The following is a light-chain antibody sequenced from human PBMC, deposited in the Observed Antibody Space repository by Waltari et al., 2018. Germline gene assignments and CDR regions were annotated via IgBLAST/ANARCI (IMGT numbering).Light chain of an antibody. V-gene: IGKV1-39*01. CDR3: QQSQGFPYT. J-gene: IGKJ2*01. Sequence: DIQMTQSPSSLSASVGGSVTMSCRASHNIDVFLNWYQQKPGKAPKLLFFGASSLQNGVPSRFSGSGSGTDFTLTITSLSSEDSATYYCQQSQGFPYTFGQGTKLEIK. CDR1: HNIDVF. CDR2: GAS.